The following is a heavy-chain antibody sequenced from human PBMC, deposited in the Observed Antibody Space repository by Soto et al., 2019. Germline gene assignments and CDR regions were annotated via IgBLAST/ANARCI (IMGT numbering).Heavy chain of an antibody. CDR1: GDSISSGAYD. CDR2: IYYSGST. J-gene: IGHJ5*02. Sequence: SETLSLTCTVSGDSISSGAYDWTWIRQHPGKGLEWIGYIYYSGSTYYNPSLKSRVTISLDTSKNHFSLNLNSATAADTAVYYCARRVCSSSSCFFDPWGQGTLVTVSS. CDR3: ARRVCSSSSCFFDP. D-gene: IGHD2-2*01. V-gene: IGHV4-31*03.